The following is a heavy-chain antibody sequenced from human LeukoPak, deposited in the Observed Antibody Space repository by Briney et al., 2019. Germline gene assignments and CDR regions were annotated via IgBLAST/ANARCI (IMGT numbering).Heavy chain of an antibody. D-gene: IGHD3-16*02. Sequence: ASVKVSCKVSGYTLTELSMHWVRQAPGKGLEWMGGIDPEDGETIYAQKFQGRVTMTEDTSTDTAYMELSSLRSEDTAVYYCALPTVLTFGGVIVQYYFDYWGQGTLVTVSS. V-gene: IGHV1-24*01. CDR2: IDPEDGET. CDR3: ALPTVLTFGGVIVQYYFDY. J-gene: IGHJ4*02. CDR1: GYTLTELS.